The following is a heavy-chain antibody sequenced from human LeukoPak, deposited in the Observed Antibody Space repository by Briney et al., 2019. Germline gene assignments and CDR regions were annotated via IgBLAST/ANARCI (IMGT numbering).Heavy chain of an antibody. CDR3: ALRFLEWLSPRDYYYYMDV. CDR1: VGSISSSSYY. Sequence: SETLSLTCTVSVGSISSSSYYWGWIPQPPGKGLEWIGSIHYSGNTYYNPSLQSRDTISVDTSKNQCSLKLSSVTAADTAVYYCALRFLEWLSPRDYYYYMDVWGKGTTVTVSS. V-gene: IGHV4-39*07. J-gene: IGHJ6*03. CDR2: IHYSGNT. D-gene: IGHD3-3*01.